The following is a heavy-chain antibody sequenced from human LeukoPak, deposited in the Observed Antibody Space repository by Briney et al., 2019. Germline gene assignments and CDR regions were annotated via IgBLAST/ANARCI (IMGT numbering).Heavy chain of an antibody. CDR2: IYTSGST. D-gene: IGHD3-22*01. Sequence: PSQTLSLTCTVSGGSISSGSYYWSWIRQPAGKGLERIGRIYTSGSTNYNPSLKSRVTISVDTSKNQFSLKLSSVTAADTAVYYCARVPGLSRYYYDSSVAFDIWGQGTMVTVSS. V-gene: IGHV4-61*02. CDR1: GGSISSGSYY. J-gene: IGHJ3*02. CDR3: ARVPGLSRYYYDSSVAFDI.